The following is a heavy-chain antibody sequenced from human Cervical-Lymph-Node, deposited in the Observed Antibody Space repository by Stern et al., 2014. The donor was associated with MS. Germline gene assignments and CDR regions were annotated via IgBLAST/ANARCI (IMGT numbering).Heavy chain of an antibody. Sequence: EDQLVESGGGLVQPGGSLRLSCAASGFNFSAFDMHWVRQVTGKRLEWVSAISSAGDRYYPGSVKGRFPISRDSAKSSLYLQMNSLRAGDTAVYYCARDLPRGGGNGMDVWGQGTTVTVSS. D-gene: IGHD4-23*01. CDR1: GFNFSAFD. CDR2: ISSAGDR. J-gene: IGHJ6*02. V-gene: IGHV3-13*01. CDR3: ARDLPRGGGNGMDV.